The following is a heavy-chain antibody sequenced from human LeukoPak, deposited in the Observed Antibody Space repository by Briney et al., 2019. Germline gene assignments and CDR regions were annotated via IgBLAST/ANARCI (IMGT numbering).Heavy chain of an antibody. D-gene: IGHD3-3*01. Sequence: PWASVKVSCKASGGTFSSYAISWVRQAPGQGLEWMGGIIPIFGTANYAQKFQGRVTITTDESTSTAYMELSSLRSEDTAVYYCATGAGGYYPPLDYWGQGTLVTVSS. CDR2: IIPIFGTA. J-gene: IGHJ4*02. CDR3: ATGAGGYYPPLDY. CDR1: GGTFSSYA. V-gene: IGHV1-69*05.